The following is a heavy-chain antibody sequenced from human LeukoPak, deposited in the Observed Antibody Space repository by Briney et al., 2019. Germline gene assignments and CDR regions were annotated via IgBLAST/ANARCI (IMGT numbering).Heavy chain of an antibody. Sequence: SETLSLTCTVSGGSISSGGYYWSWIRQHPGKGLEWIGYIYYRGGSTYYNPSLKSRVTISVDTSKNQFSLKLSSVTAADTAVYYCARVQGLSSRPFDYWGQGTLVTVPS. J-gene: IGHJ4*02. D-gene: IGHD3-10*01. V-gene: IGHV4-31*03. CDR1: GGSISSGGYY. CDR2: IYYRGGST. CDR3: ARVQGLSSRPFDY.